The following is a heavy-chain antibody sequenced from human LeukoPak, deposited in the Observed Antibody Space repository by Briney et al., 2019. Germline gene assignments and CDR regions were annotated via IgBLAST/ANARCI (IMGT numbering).Heavy chain of an antibody. V-gene: IGHV4-61*02. CDR3: ARDGYNRGFDY. J-gene: IGHJ4*02. D-gene: IGHD5-24*01. CDR1: GGSISRGSYH. CDR2: FYTSGTP. Sequence: PSETLSLTCTVSGGSISRGSYHWNWIRQPAGKGLEWIGRFYTSGTPNYNPSLKSRVTILVDTSRNQFSLKLSSVTAADTALYYCARDGYNRGFDYWGQGTLVTVSS.